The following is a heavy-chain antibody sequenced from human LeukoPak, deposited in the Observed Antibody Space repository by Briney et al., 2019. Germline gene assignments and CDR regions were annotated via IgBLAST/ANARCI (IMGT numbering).Heavy chain of an antibody. D-gene: IGHD2-15*01. CDR3: ASRRGGSCCRRLCNWFDP. CDR1: GGSISIYY. V-gene: IGHV4-59*08. Sequence: PSETLSLTCTVSGGSISIYYWSWIRQPPGKGLEWIGYIYYSGSTNYNPSLKSRVTISVDTSKNQFSLKLSSVTAADTAVYYCASRRGGSCCRRLCNWFDPCGQGTLVTVSS. J-gene: IGHJ5*02. CDR2: IYYSGST.